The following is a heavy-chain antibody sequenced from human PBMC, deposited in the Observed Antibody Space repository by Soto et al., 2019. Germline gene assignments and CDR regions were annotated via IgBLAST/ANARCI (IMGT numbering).Heavy chain of an antibody. D-gene: IGHD4-17*01. J-gene: IGHJ4*02. CDR2: IIPILGIA. CDR1: GGTVSYYT. V-gene: IGHV1-69*02. CDR3: ASNYGGNAY. Sequence: QVQLVQSGAEVKKPGSSVKVSCKASGGTVSYYTISWVRQAPGQGLEWMGRIIPILGIANYAQKFQGRVTITADKSTSTVYMELSSLRSEVTAVYYCASNYGGNAYWGQGTLVTVSS.